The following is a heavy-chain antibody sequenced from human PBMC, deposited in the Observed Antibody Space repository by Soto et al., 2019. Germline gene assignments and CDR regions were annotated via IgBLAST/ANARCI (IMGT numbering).Heavy chain of an antibody. V-gene: IGHV4-59*01. Sequence: SETLSLTCTAPGGSMRNYFLTWIRQPPGKGLEWIGYIHYSGTTSFFPSYNPSLRSRVTISEDTSKNQFSLKLLSVTTADTAVYFCAAGEASSRNLAPYYLDFWGQGTLVTVS. CDR3: AAGEASSRNLAPYYLDF. CDR2: IHYSGTT. CDR1: GGSMRNYF. D-gene: IGHD6-13*01. J-gene: IGHJ4*02.